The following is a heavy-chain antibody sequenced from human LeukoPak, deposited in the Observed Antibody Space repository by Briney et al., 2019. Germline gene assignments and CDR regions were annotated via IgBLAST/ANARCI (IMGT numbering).Heavy chain of an antibody. CDR2: INHSGST. CDR3: ATPGSAGDY. Sequence: SETLSLTCAVYGGSFSGYYWSWIRQPPGKGLEWIGEINHSGSTNYNPSLKSRVTISVDTSKNQFSLKLSSVTAADTAVYYCATPGSAGDYWGQGTLVTVSS. CDR1: GGSFSGYY. J-gene: IGHJ4*02. V-gene: IGHV4-34*01. D-gene: IGHD1-26*01.